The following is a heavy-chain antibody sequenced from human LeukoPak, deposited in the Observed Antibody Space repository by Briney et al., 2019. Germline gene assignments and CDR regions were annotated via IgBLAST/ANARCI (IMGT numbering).Heavy chain of an antibody. J-gene: IGHJ4*02. CDR1: GGSISDSRYY. V-gene: IGHV4-39*07. Sequence: SETLSLTCTVSGGSISDSRYYWGWIRQPPGKGLEWIGSIYYSGSTYYNPSLKSRVTISIDTSKNQFSLRLSSVTAADTAVYYCARESHYYDSSGYYDYFDYWGQGTLVTVSS. CDR3: ARESHYYDSSGYYDYFDY. D-gene: IGHD3-22*01. CDR2: IYYSGST.